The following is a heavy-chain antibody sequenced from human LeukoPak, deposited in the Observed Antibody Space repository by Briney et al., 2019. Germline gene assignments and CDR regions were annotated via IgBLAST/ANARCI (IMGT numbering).Heavy chain of an antibody. V-gene: IGHV3-74*01. CDR2: IDNPGTNA. CDR3: AKDEGWQYVLRSGYYFDY. CDR1: GFSFSGYW. Sequence: PGGSLRLSCAASGFSFSGYWMHWVRQAPGKGLVWVSRIDNPGTNAIYADSVKGRFTISRDNAKNSLYLQMNSLRAEDTAVYYCAKDEGWQYVLRSGYYFDYWGQGTLVTVSS. J-gene: IGHJ4*02. D-gene: IGHD3-10*01.